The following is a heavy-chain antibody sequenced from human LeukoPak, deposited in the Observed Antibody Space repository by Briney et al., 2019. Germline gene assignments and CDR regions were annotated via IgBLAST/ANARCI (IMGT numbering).Heavy chain of an antibody. V-gene: IGHV5-51*01. CDR2: IYPDDSET. J-gene: IGHJ4*02. Sequence: PGKSLKISCKGSGYSFTSYWIGWVRQMPGKGLEWVGIIYPDDSETRYSPSFQDQVTISADKSISTAYLQWSSLKASDTAMYYCARHYPGGDYFIDYWGQGTLVTVSS. CDR3: ARHYPGGDYFIDY. D-gene: IGHD4-17*01. CDR1: GYSFTSYW.